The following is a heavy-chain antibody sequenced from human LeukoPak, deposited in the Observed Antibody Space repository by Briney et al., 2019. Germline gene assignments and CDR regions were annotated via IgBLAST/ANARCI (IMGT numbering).Heavy chain of an antibody. CDR1: GGTFSSCA. Sequence: ASVKVSCKASGGTFSSCAISWVRQAPGQGLEWMGGIIPIFGTANYAQKFQGRVTITADESTSTAYMELSSLRSEDTAVYYCARRIMGGYCSSTSCYKNGWFDPWGQGTLVTVSS. V-gene: IGHV1-69*13. D-gene: IGHD2-2*02. CDR2: IIPIFGTA. CDR3: ARRIMGGYCSSTSCYKNGWFDP. J-gene: IGHJ5*02.